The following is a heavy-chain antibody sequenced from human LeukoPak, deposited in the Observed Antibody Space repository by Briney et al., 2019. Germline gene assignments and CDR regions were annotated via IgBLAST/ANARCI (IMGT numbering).Heavy chain of an antibody. CDR3: ARGIELATIGIDY. CDR1: GFTFSTYS. CDR2: ISNSGAYL. Sequence: GGSLKLSCAASGFTFSTYSMIWVRQAPGKGLEWVSSISNSGAYLYYADSVKGRFTISRDNAKNSLYLHMNSLRAEDTAVYYCARGIELATIGIDYWGQGTLVTVSS. J-gene: IGHJ4*02. D-gene: IGHD5-24*01. V-gene: IGHV3-21*01.